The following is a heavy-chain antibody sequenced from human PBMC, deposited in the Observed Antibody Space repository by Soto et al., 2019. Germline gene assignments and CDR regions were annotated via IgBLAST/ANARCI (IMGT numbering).Heavy chain of an antibody. V-gene: IGHV1-24*01. CDR1: GYSFTANS. CDR2: FNPKDGET. CDR3: ATGGYSYGY. Sequence: GALVKVACKASGYSFTANSMRWVRQAPGKGLEWMGGFNPKDGETIYAQKFQGRVTMTEDTSTDTAYMELSSLRSEDTAVYYCATGGYSYGYWGQGTLVTVSS. D-gene: IGHD5-18*01. J-gene: IGHJ4*02.